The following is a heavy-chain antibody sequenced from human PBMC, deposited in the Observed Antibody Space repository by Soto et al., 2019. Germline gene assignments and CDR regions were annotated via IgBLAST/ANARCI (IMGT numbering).Heavy chain of an antibody. CDR2: IWYDGSNK. CDR3: ARDSSYGDYGGYFQH. V-gene: IGHV3-33*01. D-gene: IGHD4-17*01. J-gene: IGHJ1*01. CDR1: GFTFSSYG. Sequence: QVQLVESGGGVVQPGRSLRLSCAASGFTFSSYGMHWVRQAPGKGLEWVAVIWYDGSNKYYADSVKGRFTISRDNSKNTLYLQMNSLRAEDTAVYYCARDSSYGDYGGYFQHWGQGTLVTVSS.